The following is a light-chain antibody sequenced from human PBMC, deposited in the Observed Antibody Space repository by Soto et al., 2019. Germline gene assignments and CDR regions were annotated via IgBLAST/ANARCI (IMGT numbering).Light chain of an antibody. Sequence: IQMTQSPSTLSASVGDRVTITCRASHNIERWMAWYQQKPGKAPSLLIFDASTLHSGVPSRFSGSGSGTEFTLTINSLQPDDVATYYCQQYDSYSGTFGQGTKV. CDR2: DAS. V-gene: IGKV1-5*01. CDR3: QQYDSYSGT. CDR1: HNIERW. J-gene: IGKJ1*01.